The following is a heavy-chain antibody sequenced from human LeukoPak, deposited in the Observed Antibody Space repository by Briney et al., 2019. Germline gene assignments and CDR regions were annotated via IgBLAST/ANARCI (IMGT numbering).Heavy chain of an antibody. J-gene: IGHJ4*02. CDR3: ANHYYDSCGNFDY. CDR2: IYRGGST. D-gene: IGHD3-22*01. Sequence: PGGSLRLSCAASGFTVSSNYMSWVRQAPGKGLEWVSVIYRGGSTYYADSVKGRITISRDNSKNTLYLQMNSLRAEDTAVYYCANHYYDSCGNFDYWGQGTLVTVSS. CDR1: GFTVSSNY. V-gene: IGHV3-53*01.